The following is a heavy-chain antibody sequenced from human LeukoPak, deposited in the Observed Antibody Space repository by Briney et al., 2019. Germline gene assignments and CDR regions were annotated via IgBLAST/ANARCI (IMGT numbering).Heavy chain of an antibody. CDR3: ARRLTGLPATNHFDY. D-gene: IGHD2-21*02. V-gene: IGHV4-31*03. Sequence: SETLSLTCTVSGVSITSGDYHWNGIRQHPGTGLEWVGYIHYSGGTSYNPSLKSRLTLSVDKSGNQFSLKLTSVTAADTAVYYCARRLTGLPATNHFDYWGQGILVTVSS. CDR2: IHYSGGT. J-gene: IGHJ4*02. CDR1: GVSITSGDYH.